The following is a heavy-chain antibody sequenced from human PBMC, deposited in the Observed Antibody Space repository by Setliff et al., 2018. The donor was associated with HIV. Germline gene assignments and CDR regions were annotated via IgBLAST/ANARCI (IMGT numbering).Heavy chain of an antibody. CDR3: ARHVVVVVAGEYYMDV. D-gene: IGHD2-15*01. V-gene: IGHV5-51*01. J-gene: IGHJ6*03. Sequence: PGESLKISCKGPGYSFTSYWISWVRQMPGKGLEWMGRIDPSDSDTRYSPSFQGQVTISADKSISTAYLQWSSLKASDTAMYYCARHVVVVVAGEYYMDVWGKGTTVTVSS. CDR1: GYSFTSYW. CDR2: IDPSDSDT.